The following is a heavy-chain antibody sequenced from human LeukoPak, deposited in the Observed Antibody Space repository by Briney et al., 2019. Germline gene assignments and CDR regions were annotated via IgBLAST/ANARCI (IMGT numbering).Heavy chain of an antibody. Sequence: SETLSLTCAVYGGSFSGYYWSWIRQPPGKGLEWIGEINHSGSTNYNPSLKSRVTISVDTSKNQFSLKLSSVTAADTAVYYCARAPPTTVVRFYYWGQGTLVTVSS. D-gene: IGHD4-23*01. CDR2: INHSGST. CDR3: ARAPPTTVVRFYY. J-gene: IGHJ4*02. V-gene: IGHV4-34*01. CDR1: GGSFSGYY.